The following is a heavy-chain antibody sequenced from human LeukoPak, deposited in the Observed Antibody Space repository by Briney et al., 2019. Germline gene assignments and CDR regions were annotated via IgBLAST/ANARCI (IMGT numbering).Heavy chain of an antibody. J-gene: IGHJ3*02. CDR3: ARDRMGSYDILTGDDAFDI. D-gene: IGHD3-9*01. V-gene: IGHV1-69*01. CDR1: GGTFSSYA. Sequence: SVKVSCKASGGTFSSYAISWVRQAPGQGLEWMGGIIPIFGTANYAQKFQGRVTITADESTSTAYMELSSLRSEDTAVYYCARDRMGSYDILTGDDAFDIWGQGTMVTVSS. CDR2: IIPIFGTA.